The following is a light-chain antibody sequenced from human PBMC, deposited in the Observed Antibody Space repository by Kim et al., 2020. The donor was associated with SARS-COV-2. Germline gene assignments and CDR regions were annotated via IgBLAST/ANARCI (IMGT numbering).Light chain of an antibody. CDR2: GAA. CDR1: QSVNGRF. CDR3: QQYDSSVWT. J-gene: IGKJ1*01. V-gene: IGKV3-20*01. Sequence: SLGEGATLASRASQSVNGRFLAWYQQKPGQAPRLLIYGAATGATGIPDRFSGSGSGTDFTLTISRLEPEDFAMYYCQQYDSSVWTFGQGTKVDIK.